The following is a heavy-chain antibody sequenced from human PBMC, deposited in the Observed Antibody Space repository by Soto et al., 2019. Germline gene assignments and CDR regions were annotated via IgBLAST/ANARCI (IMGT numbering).Heavy chain of an antibody. CDR2: VYYSGST. CDR1: GGSVSSSSYY. D-gene: IGHD3-9*01. J-gene: IGHJ4*02. CDR3: GRLEGLATISYYFDY. Sequence: PSETLSLTCTVSGGSVSSSSYYRGWVRQPPGKGLEWIGSVYYSGSTYYNPSLESRVTISVDKSKNQFSLKLMSLSAADMAVYYCGRLEGLATISYYFDYWGQGALVTVSS. V-gene: IGHV4-39*01.